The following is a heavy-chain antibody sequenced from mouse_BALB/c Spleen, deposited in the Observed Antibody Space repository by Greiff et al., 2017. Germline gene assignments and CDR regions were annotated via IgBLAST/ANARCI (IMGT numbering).Heavy chain of an antibody. J-gene: IGHJ2*01. CDR3: AIQTGGNVDY. V-gene: IGHV14-3*02. CDR2: IDPANGNT. D-gene: IGHD2-1*01. CDR1: GFNIKDTY. Sequence: EVKLVESGAELVKPGASVKLSCTASGFNIKDTYMHWVKQRPEQGLEWIGRIDPANGNTKYDPKFQGKATITADTSSNTAYLQLSSLTSEDTAVYCCAIQTGGNVDYWGQGTTLTVSS.